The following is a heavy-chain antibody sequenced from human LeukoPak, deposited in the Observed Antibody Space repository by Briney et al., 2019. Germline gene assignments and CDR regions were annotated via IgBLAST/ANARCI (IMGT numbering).Heavy chain of an antibody. J-gene: IGHJ4*02. D-gene: IGHD3-10*01. CDR1: GGTFSIYA. CDR3: AAGGPERIPMVRGVIIDY. Sequence: GASVKVSFKASGGTFSIYAISWVRQAPGQGLEWMGGIIPIFGTANYAQKFQGRVTITADESTSTAYMELSSLRSEDTAVYYCAAGGPERIPMVRGVIIDYWGQGTLVTVSS. CDR2: IIPIFGTA. V-gene: IGHV1-69*01.